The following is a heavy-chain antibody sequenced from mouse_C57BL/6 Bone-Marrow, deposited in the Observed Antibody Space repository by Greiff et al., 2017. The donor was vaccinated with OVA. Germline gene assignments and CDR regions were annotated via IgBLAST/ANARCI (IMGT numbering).Heavy chain of an antibody. CDR3: ARAAYYSDWYFDV. CDR1: GFTFSDYY. CDR2: INYDGSST. Sequence: DVKLVESEGGLVQPGSSMKLSCTASGFTFSDYYMAWVRQAPEKGLEWVANINYDGSSTYYLDSLKSRFIISRDNAKNILYLQMSSLKSEDTATYYCARAAYYSDWYFDVWGTGTTVTVSS. J-gene: IGHJ1*03. V-gene: IGHV5-16*01. D-gene: IGHD2-12*01.